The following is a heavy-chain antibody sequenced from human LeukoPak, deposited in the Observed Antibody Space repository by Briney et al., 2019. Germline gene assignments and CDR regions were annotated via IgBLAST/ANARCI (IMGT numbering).Heavy chain of an antibody. J-gene: IGHJ4*02. D-gene: IGHD1-7*01. V-gene: IGHV4-34*01. Sequence: SETLSLTCAVYGGSFSGYYWSWIRQPPGKGLEWIGEINHSGSTNYNPPLKSRVTISVDTSKNQFSLKLSSVTAADTAVYYCARVRNYVNYWGQGTLVTVSS. CDR1: GGSFSGYY. CDR3: ARVRNYVNY. CDR2: INHSGST.